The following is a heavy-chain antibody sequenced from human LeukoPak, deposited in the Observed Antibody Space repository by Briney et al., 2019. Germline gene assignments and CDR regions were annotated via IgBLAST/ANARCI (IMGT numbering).Heavy chain of an antibody. J-gene: IGHJ6*02. Sequence: GGSLRLSCAASGFTFSNYWMHWVRQAPGEALMWVSRIKSGGSSTTYADSVKGRFTISRDNAKNTLYLQMNSLRAEDTAVYYCSRDSLSSCGGDCYSGLDVWGQGTTVTVSS. CDR2: IKSGGSST. D-gene: IGHD2-21*02. CDR1: GFTFSNYW. CDR3: SRDSLSSCGGDCYSGLDV. V-gene: IGHV3-74*01.